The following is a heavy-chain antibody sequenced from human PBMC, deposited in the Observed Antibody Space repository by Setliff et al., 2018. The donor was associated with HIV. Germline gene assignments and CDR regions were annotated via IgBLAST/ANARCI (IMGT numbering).Heavy chain of an antibody. D-gene: IGHD3-22*01. V-gene: IGHV4-34*01. CDR3: ARGFSGDYLFTGYLDV. J-gene: IGHJ6*03. Sequence: SETLSLTCAVYGGSFSGFYWNWICQAPGKGLEWIGEINHSRRTKYNPSLKSRVTISVDTSKNQFSLKLSSVTAADTAFYYCARGFSGDYLFTGYLDVWGKGTTVTVS. CDR1: GGSFSGFY. CDR2: INHSRRT.